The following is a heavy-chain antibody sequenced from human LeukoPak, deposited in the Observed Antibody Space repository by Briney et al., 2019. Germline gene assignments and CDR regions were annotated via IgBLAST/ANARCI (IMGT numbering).Heavy chain of an antibody. J-gene: IGHJ1*01. CDR1: GFTFSSYP. Sequence: GRSLRLSCAASGFTFSSYPMHWVRQAPGKGLEWVAVISYDGSNKYYADSVKGRFTISRDNSKNTLYLQMNSLRAEDTAFYYRARTRAPHYSSSSYQHWGQGTLITVSS. V-gene: IGHV3-30*01. CDR2: ISYDGSNK. CDR3: ARTRAPHYSSSSYQH. D-gene: IGHD6-13*01.